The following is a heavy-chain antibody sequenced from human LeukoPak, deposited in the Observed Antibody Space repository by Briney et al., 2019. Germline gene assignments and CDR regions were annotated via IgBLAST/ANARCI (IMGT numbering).Heavy chain of an antibody. J-gene: IGHJ4*02. CDR3: AKAPVTSCRGAYCYPFDY. V-gene: IGHV3-23*01. Sequence: GGSLRLSCTASGFSLSSYAMSWVRQAPGKGLEWVSAISSTDAGTYHADSVRGRFTISRDSSKNTLYLQMNSLRAEDAAVYYCAKAPVTSCRGAYCYPFDYWGQGTLVTVSS. D-gene: IGHD2-21*01. CDR1: GFSLSSYA. CDR2: ISSTDAGT.